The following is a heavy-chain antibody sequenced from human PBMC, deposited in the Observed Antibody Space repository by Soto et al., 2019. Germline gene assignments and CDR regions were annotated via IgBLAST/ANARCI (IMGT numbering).Heavy chain of an antibody. CDR3: ARDGTGGCSGGSCPYNWFDP. D-gene: IGHD2-15*01. V-gene: IGHV4-59*01. J-gene: IGHJ5*02. CDR2: IYYSGST. CDR1: GGSLSSYY. Sequence: SETLSLTCTVSGGSLSSYYWSWIRQPPGKGLGWIGYIYYSGSTNYNPSLKSRVTISVDTSKNQFSLKLSSVTAADTAVYYCARDGTGGCSGGSCPYNWFDPWGQGTLVTVSS.